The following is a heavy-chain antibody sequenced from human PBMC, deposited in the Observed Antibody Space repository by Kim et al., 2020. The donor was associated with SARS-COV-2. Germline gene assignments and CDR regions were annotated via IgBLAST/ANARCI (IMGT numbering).Heavy chain of an antibody. D-gene: IGHD4-17*01. J-gene: IGHJ4*02. CDR2: ISYDGSNK. V-gene: IGHV3-30*04. Sequence: GGSLRLSCAASGFTFSSYAMHWVRQAPGKGLEWVAVISYDGSNKYYADSVKGRFTISRDNSKNTLYLQMNSLRAEDTAVYYCARELRWSRTFDYWGQGTL. CDR3: ARELRWSRTFDY. CDR1: GFTFSSYA.